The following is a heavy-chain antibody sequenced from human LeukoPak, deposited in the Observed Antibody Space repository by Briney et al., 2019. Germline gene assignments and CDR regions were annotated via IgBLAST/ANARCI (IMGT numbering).Heavy chain of an antibody. J-gene: IGHJ4*02. Sequence: GGSLRLSCAASGFTFSNYGMHWVRQAPGKGLEWVAFIRYDGSNRYYADSVRGRFTISRDNSKNTLFLQMTSLTVEDTAVYYCAKDGERPSQFDYWGQGTLVTVSS. CDR1: GFTFSNYG. V-gene: IGHV3-30*02. CDR3: AKDGERPSQFDY. CDR2: IRYDGSNR. D-gene: IGHD3-10*01.